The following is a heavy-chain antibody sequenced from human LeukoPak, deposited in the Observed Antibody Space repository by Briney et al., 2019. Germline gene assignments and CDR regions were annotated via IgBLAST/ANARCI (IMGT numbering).Heavy chain of an antibody. D-gene: IGHD3-22*01. CDR3: ARMRFFDSSGYYIDY. CDR2: IDWNDDK. J-gene: IGHJ4*02. Sequence: SGPTLLNPTQTLTLTCTFSGFSLSTSGMRVSWIRQPPGKALEWLAHIDWNDDKLYSTSLKTRLTISKDTSKNQVVFTMTNMDPVDTGTYYCARMRFFDSSGYYIDYWGPGTLVTVSS. CDR1: GFSLSTSGMR. V-gene: IGHV2-70*04.